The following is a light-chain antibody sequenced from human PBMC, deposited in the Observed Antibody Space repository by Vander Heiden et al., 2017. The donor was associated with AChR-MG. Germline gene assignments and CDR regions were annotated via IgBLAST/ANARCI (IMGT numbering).Light chain of an antibody. J-gene: IGKJ1*01. Sequence: DMVMTQSQLSLPVTPGEPASISCRSSQSPLHSNGFHYLDWYLQEPGQSPQLLIYLGSNRASGVPDRFSGSGSGTDFTLKISRVEAEDVGVYYCMQALQTPRTFGQGTKVEIK. CDR2: LGS. CDR3: MQALQTPRT. V-gene: IGKV2-28*01. CDR1: QSPLHSNGFHY.